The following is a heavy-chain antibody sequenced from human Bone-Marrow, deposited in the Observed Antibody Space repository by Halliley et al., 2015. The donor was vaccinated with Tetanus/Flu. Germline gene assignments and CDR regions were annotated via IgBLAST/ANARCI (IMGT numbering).Heavy chain of an antibody. V-gene: IGHV1-18*01. D-gene: IGHD6-19*01. CDR2: INGYNGDT. J-gene: IGHJ5*02. Sequence: MGWINGYNGDTRYAQKFQGRVTVTIDTSTSTAYMELRSLRSDDTAIYYCARVGSGWYNNWFVPWGQGTLVTVSS. CDR3: ARVGSGWYNNWFVP.